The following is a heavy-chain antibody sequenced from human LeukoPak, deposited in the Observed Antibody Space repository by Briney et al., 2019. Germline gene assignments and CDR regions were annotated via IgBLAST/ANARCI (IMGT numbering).Heavy chain of an antibody. CDR1: GFTFRSYA. J-gene: IGHJ4*02. CDR2: IKSKTDGGTT. CDR3: TTRPLYSSGWYDY. Sequence: SPGGSLRLSCAASGFTFRSYAMSWVRQAPGKGLEWVGRIKSKTDGGTTDYAAPVKGRFTISRDDSKNTLYLQMNSLKTEDTAVYYCTTRPLYSSGWYDYWGQGTLVTVSS. D-gene: IGHD6-19*01. V-gene: IGHV3-15*01.